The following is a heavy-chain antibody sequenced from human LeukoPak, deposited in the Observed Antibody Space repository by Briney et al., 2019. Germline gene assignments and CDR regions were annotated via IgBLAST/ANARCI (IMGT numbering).Heavy chain of an antibody. CDR2: ISSSGSTI. CDR1: GFTFSSYE. J-gene: IGHJ4*02. V-gene: IGHV3-48*03. CDR3: ARDRSGYDRQYDY. Sequence: LSGGSLRLSCAASGFTFSSYEMNWVRQAPGKGLEWVSYISSSGSTIYYADSVKGRFTISRDNAKNSLYLQMNSLRAGDTAVYYCARDRSGYDRQYDYWGQGTLVTVSS. D-gene: IGHD5-12*01.